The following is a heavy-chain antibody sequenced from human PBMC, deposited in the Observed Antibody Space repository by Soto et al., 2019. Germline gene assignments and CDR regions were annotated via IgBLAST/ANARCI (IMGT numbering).Heavy chain of an antibody. D-gene: IGHD6-13*01. Sequence: ASVKVSCKASGYTFTSYAMHWVRQAPGQRLEWMGWINAGNGNTKYSQMFQGRVTITRDTSASTAYMELSSLRSEDTAVYYCARDSTGYSSSWLYYYYYFMDVWGKGT. J-gene: IGHJ6*03. CDR2: INAGNGNT. CDR3: ARDSTGYSSSWLYYYYYFMDV. CDR1: GYTFTSYA. V-gene: IGHV1-3*01.